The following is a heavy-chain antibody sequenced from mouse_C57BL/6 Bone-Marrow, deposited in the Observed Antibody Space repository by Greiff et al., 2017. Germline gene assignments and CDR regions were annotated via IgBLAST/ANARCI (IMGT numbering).Heavy chain of an antibody. J-gene: IGHJ2*01. Sequence: QVQLQQPGAELVKPGASVKLSCKASGYTFTSYWMQWVKQRPGQGLEWIGEIDPSDSYTNYNQKFKGKATLTVDTSSSTAYMQLSSLTSEDSAVYYGARERAYGSRPNYFDYWGQGNTLTVSS. CDR1: GYTFTSYW. CDR3: ARERAYGSRPNYFDY. V-gene: IGHV1-50*01. CDR2: IDPSDSYT. D-gene: IGHD1-1*01.